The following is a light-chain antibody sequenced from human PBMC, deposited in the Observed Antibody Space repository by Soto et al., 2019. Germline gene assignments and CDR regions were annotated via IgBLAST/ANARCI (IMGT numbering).Light chain of an antibody. CDR2: EVT. CDR3: SSFTSSSTPMV. CDR1: GSDIGAYNY. Sequence: QSALTQPASVSGSPGQSITISCTGSGSDIGAYNYVSWYQQHPGKAPKLMIFEVTNRPSGVSDRFSGSKSGNTASLTISSLQAEDEANYYCSSFTSSSTPMVFGGGTKLTVL. J-gene: IGLJ2*01. V-gene: IGLV2-14*01.